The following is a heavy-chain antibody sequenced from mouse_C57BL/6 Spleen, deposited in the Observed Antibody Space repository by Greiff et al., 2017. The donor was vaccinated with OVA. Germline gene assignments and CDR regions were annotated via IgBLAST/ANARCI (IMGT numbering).Heavy chain of an antibody. CDR2: ISSGGDYI. CDR3: TRYYGSSLYFDY. D-gene: IGHD1-1*01. Sequence: EVQGVESGEGLVKPGGSLKLSCAASGFTFSSYAMSWVRQTPEKRLEWVAYISSGGDYIYYADTVKGRFTISRDNARNTLYLQLSSLNSVDTAMYYCTRYYGSSLYFDYWGPGATLTVSS. V-gene: IGHV5-9-1*02. J-gene: IGHJ2*01. CDR1: GFTFSSYA.